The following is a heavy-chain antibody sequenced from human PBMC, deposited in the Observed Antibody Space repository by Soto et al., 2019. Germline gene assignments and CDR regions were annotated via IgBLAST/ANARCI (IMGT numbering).Heavy chain of an antibody. V-gene: IGHV3-48*03. J-gene: IGHJ4*02. Sequence: EMQLVESGGGLVQPGGSLRLSCAASGFTFSTYEMNWVRQAPGKGLEWVSYISGSGSSIYYADSVKGRFTISRDNAKKSLPLQMNGLRAEDTAVYYCARESDYDTFDYWGPGTLVTVSS. D-gene: IGHD3-9*01. CDR2: ISGSGSSI. CDR3: ARESDYDTFDY. CDR1: GFTFSTYE.